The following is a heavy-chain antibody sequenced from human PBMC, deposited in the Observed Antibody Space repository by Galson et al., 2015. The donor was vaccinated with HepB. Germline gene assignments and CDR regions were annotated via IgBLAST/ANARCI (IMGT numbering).Heavy chain of an antibody. CDR2: ISGSGDSI. D-gene: IGHD2-2*01. CDR1: GFTFSSYA. CDR3: AKAGPCSSTSCYQDH. V-gene: IGHV3-23*01. J-gene: IGHJ4*02. Sequence: SLRLSCAASGFTFSSYAMSWVRQAPGKGLEWVSIISGSGDSIYYPDSVRGRFTISRDNSKDTVYLQLNSLRVEDTAVYYCAKAGPCSSTSCYQDHWGQGTLVTVSS.